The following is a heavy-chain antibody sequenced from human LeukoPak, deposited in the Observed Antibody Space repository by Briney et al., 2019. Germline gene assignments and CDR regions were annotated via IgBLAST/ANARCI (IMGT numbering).Heavy chain of an antibody. J-gene: IGHJ4*02. Sequence: PSETLSLTCTVSGGSISSYYWSWVRQPPGKGLEWIGYIYYSGSTNYNPSLKSRVTISVDTSKNQFSLKLSSVTAADTAVYYCAREERYSRTFDYWGQGTLVTVSS. D-gene: IGHD6-13*01. V-gene: IGHV4-59*01. CDR2: IYYSGST. CDR1: GGSISSYY. CDR3: AREERYSRTFDY.